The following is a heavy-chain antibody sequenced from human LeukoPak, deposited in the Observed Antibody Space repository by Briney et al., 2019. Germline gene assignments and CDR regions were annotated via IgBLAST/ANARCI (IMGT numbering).Heavy chain of an antibody. Sequence: GGSLRLSCAASGFTFSNYAMSWVRQAPGKGLEWVSAISCSGGSTYYADSVKGRFTISRDNSKNTLYLQMNSLRAEDTAVYYCAKDQVGATDDYWGQGTLVTVSS. CDR1: GFTFSNYA. CDR3: AKDQVGATDDY. J-gene: IGHJ4*02. CDR2: ISCSGGST. D-gene: IGHD1-26*01. V-gene: IGHV3-23*01.